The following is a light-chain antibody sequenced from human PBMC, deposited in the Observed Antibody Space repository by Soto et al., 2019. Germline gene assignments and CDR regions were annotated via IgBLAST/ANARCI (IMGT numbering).Light chain of an antibody. CDR2: QAS. V-gene: IGKV1-5*03. CDR3: QQYDNYPLT. CDR1: QTINTW. J-gene: IGKJ4*01. Sequence: DIQMAQSPSTLPANIGDRVSITCRASQTINTWLAWYQQKPGKAPNLLIYQASTLETGVPSRFRGSGSGTEFTLTISGLQPDDFASYYCQQYDNYPLTFGGGTKVEI.